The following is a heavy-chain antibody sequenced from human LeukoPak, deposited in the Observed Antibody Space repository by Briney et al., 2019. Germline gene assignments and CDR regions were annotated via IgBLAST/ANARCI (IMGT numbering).Heavy chain of an antibody. J-gene: IGHJ5*02. D-gene: IGHD2-2*01. CDR2: IIPIFGTA. V-gene: IGHV1-69*13. Sequence: VASVKVSCKASGGTFSSYAISWVRQAPGQGLEWMGGIIPIFGTANYAQKFQGRVTITADESTSTAYMELSSLRSEDTAVYYCARGSSTSCYFTFCPGWFDPWGQGTLVTVSS. CDR1: GGTFSSYA. CDR3: ARGSSTSCYFTFCPGWFDP.